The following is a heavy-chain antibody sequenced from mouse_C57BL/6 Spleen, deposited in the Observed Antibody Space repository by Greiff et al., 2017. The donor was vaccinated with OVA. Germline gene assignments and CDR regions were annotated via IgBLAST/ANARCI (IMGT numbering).Heavy chain of an antibody. J-gene: IGHJ4*01. D-gene: IGHD4-1*02. CDR2: ISSGSSTI. CDR3: ARPQLGRNYAMDY. V-gene: IGHV5-17*01. CDR1: GFTFSDYG. Sequence: EVQLVDSGGGLVKPGGSLKLSCAASGFTFSDYGMHWVRQAPEKGLEWVAYISSGSSTIYYADTVKGRFTISRDNAKNTLFLQMTSLRSEDTAMYYCARPQLGRNYAMDYWGQGASVTVSS.